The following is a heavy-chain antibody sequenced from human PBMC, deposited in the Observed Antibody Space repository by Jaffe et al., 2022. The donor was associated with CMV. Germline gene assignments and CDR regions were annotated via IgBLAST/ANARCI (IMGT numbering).Heavy chain of an antibody. CDR2: IMSSGST. CDR1: GGPIGENY. J-gene: IGHJ6*02. V-gene: IGHV4-59*01. CDR3: ARDLYYGMDV. Sequence: QVQLKESGPGLVKPSETLSLTCTISGGPIGENYWSWVRQPPGGGLEWIGSIMSSGSTDYSPSLRSRITISVDMSKKQFSLRLTSVTAADTAVYFCARDLYYGMDVWGQGTTVTVSS.